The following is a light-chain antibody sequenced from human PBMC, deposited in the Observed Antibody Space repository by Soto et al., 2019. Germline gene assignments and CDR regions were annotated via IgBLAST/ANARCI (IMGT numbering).Light chain of an antibody. CDR1: QSLLSGNGNHY. CDR2: MGS. Sequence: DIVLTQSPVALPVTPGEPASISCRASQSLLSGNGNHYLNWYLQKPGQPPQLPIYMGSTRASGVPDRFSGSGSGADFTLKISRVEAADVGVYYCLQALQTPPTFGQGTRLEI. J-gene: IGKJ5*01. CDR3: LQALQTPPT. V-gene: IGKV2-28*01.